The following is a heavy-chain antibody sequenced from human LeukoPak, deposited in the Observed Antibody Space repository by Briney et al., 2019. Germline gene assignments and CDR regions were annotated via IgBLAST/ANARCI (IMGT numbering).Heavy chain of an antibody. D-gene: IGHD3-9*01. CDR1: GFTFSSYS. CDR3: ARGGWDILTGYHFDY. CDR2: ISSSSSYI. V-gene: IGHV3-21*01. Sequence: GGPLRLSCAASGFTFSSYSMNWVRQAPGKGLEWVSSISSSSSYIYYADSVKGRFTISRDNAKNSLYLQMNSLRAEDTAVYYCARGGWDILTGYHFDYWGQGTLVTVSS. J-gene: IGHJ4*02.